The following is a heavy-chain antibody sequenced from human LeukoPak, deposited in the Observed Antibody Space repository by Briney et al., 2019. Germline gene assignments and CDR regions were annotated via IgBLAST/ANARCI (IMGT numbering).Heavy chain of an antibody. D-gene: IGHD6-19*01. CDR1: GGSVSSGSYF. V-gene: IGHV4-61*01. CDR3: ARGGLSSGWNY. CDR2: IYYSGNT. Sequence: KPSETLSLTCTVSGGSVSSGSYFWSWIRQPPGKGLEWIGFIYYSGNTKYNPSLESRATISVGTSKNQFSLKLTSLTTADTAVYYCARGGLSSGWNYWGRGALVTVSS. J-gene: IGHJ4*02.